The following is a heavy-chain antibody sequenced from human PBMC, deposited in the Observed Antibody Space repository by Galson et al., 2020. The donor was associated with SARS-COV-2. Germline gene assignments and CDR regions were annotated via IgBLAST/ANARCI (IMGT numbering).Heavy chain of an antibody. CDR2: IRNKRARYST. CDR1: GFTFSDHF. Sequence: QAGGSLRLSCAASGFTFSDHFMDWVRQAPGKGLEWIARIRNKRARYSTEYAASVKGRFTISRDDSRNSLYLQMNSLKTEDTAVYYCARDFSGLGSHWGQGILVTVS. V-gene: IGHV3-72*01. J-gene: IGHJ4*02. D-gene: IGHD3-16*01. CDR3: ARDFSGLGSH.